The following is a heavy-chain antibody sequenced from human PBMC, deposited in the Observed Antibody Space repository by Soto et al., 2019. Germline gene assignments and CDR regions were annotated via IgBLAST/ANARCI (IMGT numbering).Heavy chain of an antibody. J-gene: IGHJ4*02. CDR2: INAGNGNT. Sequence: ASVKVSCKASGYTFTSYAMHWVRQAPGQRLEWMGWINAGNGNTKYSQKFQGRVTMTRNTSISTAYMELSSLRSEDTAVYYCARGRVAAAGPIDFDYWGQGTLVTVSS. V-gene: IGHV1-3*01. D-gene: IGHD6-13*01. CDR1: GYTFTSYA. CDR3: ARGRVAAAGPIDFDY.